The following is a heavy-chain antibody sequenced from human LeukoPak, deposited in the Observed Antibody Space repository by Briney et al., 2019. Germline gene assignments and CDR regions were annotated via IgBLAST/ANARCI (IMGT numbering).Heavy chain of an antibody. CDR1: GGSISSYY. D-gene: IGHD1-26*01. Sequence: SETLSLTCTVSGGSISSYYWSWIRQPPGKGLEWIGYIYYSGSTNYNPSLKSRVTISVDTSKNQSSLKLSSVTAADTAVYYCARLMERAFDIWGQGTMVTVSS. J-gene: IGHJ3*02. CDR3: ARLMERAFDI. V-gene: IGHV4-59*08. CDR2: IYYSGST.